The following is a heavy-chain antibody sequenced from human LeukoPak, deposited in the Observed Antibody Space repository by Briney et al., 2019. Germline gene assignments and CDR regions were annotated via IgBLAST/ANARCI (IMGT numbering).Heavy chain of an antibody. J-gene: IGHJ3*02. CDR1: GGSFSGYY. V-gene: IGHV4-34*01. CDR3: AREGNDAFDI. Sequence: SSETLSLTCAVYGGSFSGYYWSWIRQPPGKGLEWIGEISHSGSTNYNPSLKSRVTISVDRSKNQFSLKLSSVTAADTAVYYCAREGNDAFDIWGQGTMVTVSS. CDR2: ISHSGST.